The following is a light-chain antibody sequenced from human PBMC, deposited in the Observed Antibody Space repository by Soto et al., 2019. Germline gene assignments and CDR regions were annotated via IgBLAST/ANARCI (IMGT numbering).Light chain of an antibody. V-gene: IGLV2-18*01. J-gene: IGLJ1*01. CDR3: SLYTTDSTYV. CDR2: EVS. Sequence: QSVLTQPPSVSGSHGQSVTISCTGTSTDFVSYNRVSWYQQPPGTAPKLMIYEVSKRPSGVPDRFSGSKSGNTASLTISGLQAEDEAEYYCSLYTTDSTYVFGTGTKVTVL. CDR1: STDFVSYNR.